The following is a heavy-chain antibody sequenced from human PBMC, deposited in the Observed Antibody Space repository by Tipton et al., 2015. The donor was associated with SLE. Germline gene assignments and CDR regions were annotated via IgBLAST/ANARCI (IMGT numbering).Heavy chain of an antibody. CDR1: GFTFNSYD. CDR2: IYTGGST. D-gene: IGHD7-27*01. CDR3: ARVGIYWYFDL. Sequence: SLRLSCAASGFTFNSYDMHWVRQAPGKGLEWVSVIYTGGSTYYADSVKGRFTISRDNSKNTLYLQMNSLRAEDTAVYYCARVGIYWYFDLWGRGTLVTVSS. J-gene: IGHJ2*01. V-gene: IGHV3-53*01.